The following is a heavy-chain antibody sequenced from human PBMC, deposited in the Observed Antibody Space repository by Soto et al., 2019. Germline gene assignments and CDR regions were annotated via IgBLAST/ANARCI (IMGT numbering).Heavy chain of an antibody. J-gene: IGHJ4*02. CDR3: ARDIRAARPHYYDSSGFDY. Sequence: GGSLRLSCAASGFTFSSYGMHWVRQAPGKGLEWVAVIWYDGSNKYYADSVKGRFTISRDNSKNTLYLQMNSLRAEDTAVYYCARDIRAARPHYYDSSGFDYWGQGTLVTVSS. CDR2: IWYDGSNK. CDR1: GFTFSSYG. V-gene: IGHV3-33*01. D-gene: IGHD3-22*01.